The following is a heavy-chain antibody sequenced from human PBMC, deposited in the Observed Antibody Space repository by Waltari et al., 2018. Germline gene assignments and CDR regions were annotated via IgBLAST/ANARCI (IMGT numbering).Heavy chain of an antibody. D-gene: IGHD3-10*01. V-gene: IGHV1-24*01. CDR3: TTDIMLRVFSNV. CDR2: LAPEDEET. Sequence: QVQLVQSGAEVRKPGASVKVVCQVSGNSTSTLSMHWVGQAPGKGLEWVGGLAPEDEETVYAQKFQGRVTMTEDTSTDTAYMELSSLRSDDTAVYYCTTDIMLRVFSNVWGQGTTVTVSS. CDR1: GNSTSTLS. J-gene: IGHJ6*02.